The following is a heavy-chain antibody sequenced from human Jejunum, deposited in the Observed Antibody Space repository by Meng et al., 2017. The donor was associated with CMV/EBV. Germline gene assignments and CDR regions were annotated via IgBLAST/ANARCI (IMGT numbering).Heavy chain of an antibody. Sequence: FSLRTSGMGVGRIRQPPGKALECLALIYWDDDKRYNPSLSSRLTITKDTSKNQVVLTMTNMDPVDTATYYCAYRLHYSGNWDVGWFDPWGQGILVTVSS. CDR3: AYRLHYSGNWDVGWFDP. V-gene: IGHV2-5*02. J-gene: IGHJ5*02. CDR2: IYWDDDK. CDR1: FSLRTSGMG. D-gene: IGHD6-13*01.